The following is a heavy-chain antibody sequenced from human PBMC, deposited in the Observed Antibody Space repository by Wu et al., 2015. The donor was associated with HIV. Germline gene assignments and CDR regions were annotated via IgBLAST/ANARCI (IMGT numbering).Heavy chain of an antibody. V-gene: IGHV1-8*01. CDR3: ASSYYGSGSYPTFYYYYAMDV. CDR2: MNSNNGKT. CDR1: GYTITTYD. D-gene: IGHD3-10*01. Sequence: QVQLVQSGAEVKKPGASVKVSCQASGYTITTYDFNWVRQATGQGLEWLGWMNSNNGKTGYGKKFQGRVAMTRDSSTNTAYMELSGLKSEDTAVYYCASSYYGSGSYPTFYYYYAMDVWGQGTTVTVSS. J-gene: IGHJ6*02.